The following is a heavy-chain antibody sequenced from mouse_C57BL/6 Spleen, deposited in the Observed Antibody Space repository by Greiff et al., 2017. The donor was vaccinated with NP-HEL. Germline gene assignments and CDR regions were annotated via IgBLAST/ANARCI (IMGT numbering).Heavy chain of an antibody. CDR2: INPSSGYT. D-gene: IGHD2-4*01. V-gene: IGHV1-4*01. CDR3: AREDYDYDGGRRYFDY. J-gene: IGHJ2*01. CDR1: GYTFTSYT. Sequence: VQLQESGAELARPGASVKMSCKASGYTFTSYTMHWVKQRPGQGLEWIGYINPSSGYTKYNQKFKDKATLTADKSSSTAYMQLSSLTSEDSAVYYCAREDYDYDGGRRYFDYWGQGTTLTVSS.